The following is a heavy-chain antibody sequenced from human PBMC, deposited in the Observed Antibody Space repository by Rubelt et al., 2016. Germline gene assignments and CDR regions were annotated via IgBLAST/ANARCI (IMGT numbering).Heavy chain of an antibody. D-gene: IGHD5-18*01. CDR3: AEGRNVDTAMAA. V-gene: IGHV3-23*01. CDR2: ISGSGTSK. CDR1: VSTFSTYA. Sequence: EVRLLEPGGDLVQPGGSLRLSCAASVSTFSTYAMSWVRPAPGQGLEWVSAISGSGTSKYYVDSVKGRFTISRDNCKRTLYLQMSGRRAEDTAVYYCAEGRNVDTAMAAWGQGTLGTVSS. J-gene: IGHJ5*02.